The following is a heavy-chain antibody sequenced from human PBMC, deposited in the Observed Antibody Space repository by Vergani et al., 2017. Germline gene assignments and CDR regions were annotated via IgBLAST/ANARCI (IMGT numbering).Heavy chain of an antibody. J-gene: IGHJ4*02. Sequence: EVPLVQSGAEVKKPGESLRISCKGSGYSFTTYWIAWVRQMPGRGLEWMGIIYPDDSDTRYSPSFQGQVTISVDKSISAAYLQWSSLKASDTAIYYCTRAYTGYDPFDYWGQGTLVTVSS. V-gene: IGHV5-51*01. CDR1: GYSFTTYW. CDR2: IYPDDSDT. D-gene: IGHD5-12*01. CDR3: TRAYTGYDPFDY.